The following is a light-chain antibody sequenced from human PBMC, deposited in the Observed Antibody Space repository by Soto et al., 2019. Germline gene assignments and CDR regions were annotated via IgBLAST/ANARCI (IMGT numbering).Light chain of an antibody. J-gene: IGLJ1*01. V-gene: IGLV2-14*01. Sequence: QSVLTQPASVSGSPGQSITISCTGTSSDVGGYNYVSWYQQHPGKAPKLMIYDVSNRPSGVSNRFSGSKSGNTASLTISGLQAEDEADYYGSSYTSSSTSLYVFGTGTKVTVL. CDR2: DVS. CDR1: SSDVGGYNY. CDR3: SSYTSSSTSLYV.